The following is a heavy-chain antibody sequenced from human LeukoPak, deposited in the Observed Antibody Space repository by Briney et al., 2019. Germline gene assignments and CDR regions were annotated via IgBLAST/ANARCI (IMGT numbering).Heavy chain of an antibody. D-gene: IGHD4-23*01. CDR3: VRVSYGGNPVVDY. CDR1: GYTFTGYY. Sequence: ASVKVSCKASGYTFTGYYMHWVRQAPGQGLEWMGWINPNSGGTNYARKFQGRVTMTRDTSISTAYMELSRLRSDDTAVYYCVRVSYGGNPVVDYWGQGTLVTVSS. V-gene: IGHV1-2*02. CDR2: INPNSGGT. J-gene: IGHJ4*02.